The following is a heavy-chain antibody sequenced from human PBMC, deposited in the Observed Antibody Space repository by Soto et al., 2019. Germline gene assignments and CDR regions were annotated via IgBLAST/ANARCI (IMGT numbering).Heavy chain of an antibody. CDR2: INHSGST. D-gene: IGHD3-16*02. V-gene: IGHV4-34*01. Sequence: SETLSLTCAVYGGSFSGYYWSWIRQPPGKGLEWIGEINHSGSTNYNPSLKSRVTISVDTSKNQFSLKLSSVTAADTAVYYCARVRYDGYFDYWGQEPWSPSPQ. CDR1: GGSFSGYY. J-gene: IGHJ4*01. CDR3: ARVRYDGYFDY.